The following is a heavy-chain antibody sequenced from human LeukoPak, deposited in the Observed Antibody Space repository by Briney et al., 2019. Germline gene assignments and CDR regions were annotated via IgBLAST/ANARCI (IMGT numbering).Heavy chain of an antibody. Sequence: SETLSLTCTVSGGSISGYYWGWIRQSPGKGLEWIGYIYNSGSTNYNPSLQSRVTISVDTSKNQFSLNLSSVTAADTAVYYCARYGSGTYPRFDYWGQGTLVTVSS. V-gene: IGHV4-59*08. D-gene: IGHD3-10*01. CDR3: ARYGSGTYPRFDY. J-gene: IGHJ4*02. CDR1: GGSISGYY. CDR2: IYNSGST.